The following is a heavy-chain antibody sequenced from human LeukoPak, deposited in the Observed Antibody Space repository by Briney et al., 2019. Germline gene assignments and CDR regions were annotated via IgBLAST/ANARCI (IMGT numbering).Heavy chain of an antibody. Sequence: GGSLRLSCAASGFTFSSYDMHWFRRATGKGLEWVSAIGTAGDPYYPGSVKGRFTISRENAKNSLYLQMNSLRAGDTAVYYCARAPSVLRGYSGYDAVYGMDVWGKGTTVTVSS. D-gene: IGHD5-12*01. CDR2: IGTAGDP. V-gene: IGHV3-13*05. CDR3: ARAPSVLRGYSGYDAVYGMDV. CDR1: GFTFSSYD. J-gene: IGHJ6*04.